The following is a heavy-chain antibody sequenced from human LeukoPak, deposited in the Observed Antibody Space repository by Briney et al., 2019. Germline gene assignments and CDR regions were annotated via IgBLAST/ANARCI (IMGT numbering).Heavy chain of an antibody. CDR2: IYYSGST. V-gene: IGHV4-59*01. Sequence: PSETLSLTCAVYGGSFSGYYWSWIRQPPGKGLEWIGYIYYSGSTNYNPSLQSRVTISVDTSKNQFSLKLSSVTAADTAVYYCARDPSVVTRGAFDIWGQGTMVTVSS. D-gene: IGHD4-23*01. CDR3: ARDPSVVTRGAFDI. J-gene: IGHJ3*02. CDR1: GGSFSGYY.